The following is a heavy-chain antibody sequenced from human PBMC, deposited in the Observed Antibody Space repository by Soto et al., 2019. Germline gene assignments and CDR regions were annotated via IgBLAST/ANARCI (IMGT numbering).Heavy chain of an antibody. CDR2: IYSGGST. Sequence: PGGSLRLSCAASGFTVSSNYMSWVRQAPGKGLEWVSVIYSGGSTYYADSVKGRFTISRDNSKNTLYLQMNSLRAEDTAVYYCARAPAPLYSNSWYYFDYWGQGTLVTVSS. J-gene: IGHJ4*02. CDR1: GFTVSSNY. V-gene: IGHV3-53*01. CDR3: ARAPAPLYSNSWYYFDY. D-gene: IGHD6-13*01.